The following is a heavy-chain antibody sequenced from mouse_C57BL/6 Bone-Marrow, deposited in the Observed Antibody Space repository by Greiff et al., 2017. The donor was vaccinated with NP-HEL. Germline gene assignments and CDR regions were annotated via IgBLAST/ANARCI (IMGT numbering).Heavy chain of an antibody. Sequence: GGGLVQPKGSLKLSCAASGFTFITYAMHWVRQAPGKGLEGVARIRSKSSNYATYYADSVKDRFTISRDDSQSMLYLQMNYLKTEDTAMYYSVREKGSGSRRYDMDVWGTGTSVTVSS. V-gene: IGHV10-3*01. CDR3: VREKGSGSRRYDMDV. CDR2: IRSKSSNYAT. J-gene: IGHJ1*03. CDR1: GFTFITYA. D-gene: IGHD3-2*02.